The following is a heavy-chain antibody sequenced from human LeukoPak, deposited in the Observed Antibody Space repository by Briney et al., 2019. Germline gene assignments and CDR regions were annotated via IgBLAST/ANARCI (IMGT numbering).Heavy chain of an antibody. D-gene: IGHD5-24*01. CDR2: IYWDGDK. Sequence: TLSLTCTVSGGSISNYYWSWIRQPPGKGLEWLALIYWDGDKRYSPSLKSRLTITKDTSKNQVVLTMTNMDPVDTATYYCAHEKSRDGYFIDCWGQGTLVTVSS. CDR3: AHEKSRDGYFIDC. V-gene: IGHV2-5*08. CDR1: GGSISNYYW. J-gene: IGHJ4*02.